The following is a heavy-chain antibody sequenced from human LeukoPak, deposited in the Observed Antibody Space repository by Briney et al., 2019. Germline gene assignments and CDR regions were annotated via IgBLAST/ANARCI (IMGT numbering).Heavy chain of an antibody. CDR2: IYSGDSDT. V-gene: IGHV5-51*01. CDR3: ARLGFYYDSSGYSYYFDY. J-gene: IGHJ4*02. Sequence: GESLKISCKGSGYSFTSYWIGWVRQMPGKGLEWMGIIYSGDSDTRYSPSFQGQVTISADKSISTAYLQWSSLKASDTAMYYCARLGFYYDSSGYSYYFDYWGQGTLVTVSS. CDR1: GYSFTSYW. D-gene: IGHD3-22*01.